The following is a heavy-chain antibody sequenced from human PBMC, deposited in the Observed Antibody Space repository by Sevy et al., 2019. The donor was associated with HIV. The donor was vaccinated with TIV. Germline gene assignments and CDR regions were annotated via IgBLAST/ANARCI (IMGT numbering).Heavy chain of an antibody. J-gene: IGHJ4*02. CDR2: ISYDGSNK. D-gene: IGHD6-13*01. CDR1: GFTFSSYA. CDR3: ARAGDPYSSSWMSDLGVDY. V-gene: IGHV3-30-3*01. Sequence: GGSLRLSCAGSGFTFSSYAMHWVRQAPGKGLEWVAVISYDGSNKFYADSVKGRFTFSSDNSKNTLYLQMNSLRGEDTAVYYCARAGDPYSSSWMSDLGVDYWGQGTLVTVSS.